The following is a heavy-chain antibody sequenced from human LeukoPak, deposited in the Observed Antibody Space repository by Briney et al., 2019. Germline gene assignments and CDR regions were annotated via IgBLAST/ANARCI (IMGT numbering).Heavy chain of an antibody. D-gene: IGHD3-22*01. Sequence: QTGGSLRLSCAASGFTLSSYEMNWVRQAPGKGLEWFSFISSSGSAIHYADSVRGRFTISRDNAKNSLYLQMSRLRAEDTAVYYCAREKLSFFDSSGYFDYWGQGTLVTVSS. V-gene: IGHV3-48*03. J-gene: IGHJ4*02. CDR3: AREKLSFFDSSGYFDY. CDR2: ISSSGSAI. CDR1: GFTLSSYE.